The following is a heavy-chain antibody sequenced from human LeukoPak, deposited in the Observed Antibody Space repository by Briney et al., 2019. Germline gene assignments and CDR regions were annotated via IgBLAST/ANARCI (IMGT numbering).Heavy chain of an antibody. J-gene: IGHJ4*02. D-gene: IGHD5-24*01. CDR3: TRGGDVYKLENF. Sequence: SETLTLTCTVSDDSISTNNYYWSWIRQPPGKGLEWVGTLHFSGTPYYSPSLNSRVSISVDTSKNQFSLMLESVTATDTAVYYCTRGGDVYKLENFWGQGTLVTVSS. V-gene: IGHV4-39*01. CDR2: LHFSGTP. CDR1: DDSISTNNYY.